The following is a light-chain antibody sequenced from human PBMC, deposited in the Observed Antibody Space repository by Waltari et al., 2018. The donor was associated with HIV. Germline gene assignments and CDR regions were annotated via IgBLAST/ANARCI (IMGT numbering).Light chain of an antibody. CDR1: SSYVVGYNY. Sequence: QSALTQPRSVSGSPGPPVTISSTRPSSYVVGYNYLSWYQQHPGKAPQLLIYDVSKRPSGVPDRFSGSKSGNTASLTISGLQAEDEADYYCCSYAGSYTWVFGGGTKLTVL. CDR2: DVS. CDR3: CSYAGSYTWV. J-gene: IGLJ3*02. V-gene: IGLV2-11*01.